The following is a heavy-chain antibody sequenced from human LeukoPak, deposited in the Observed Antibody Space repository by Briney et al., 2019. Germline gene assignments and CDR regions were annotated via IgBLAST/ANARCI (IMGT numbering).Heavy chain of an antibody. J-gene: IGHJ4*02. CDR3: AVGITAPGTFFDN. CDR2: INSDGSST. D-gene: IGHD6-13*01. CDR1: GFTFSSYW. V-gene: IGHV3-74*01. Sequence: PGGSLRLSCAASGFTFSSYWMHWVRQAPGKGLVWVSRINSDGSSTSYADSVKGRFTISRDNAKNTLYLQMNSLRAEDTAVYYCAVGITAPGTFFDNWGQGTLVTVSS.